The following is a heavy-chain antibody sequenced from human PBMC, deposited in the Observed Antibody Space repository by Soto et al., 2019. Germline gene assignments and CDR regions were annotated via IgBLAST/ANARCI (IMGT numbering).Heavy chain of an antibody. J-gene: IGHJ3*01. CDR1: GFTFSDNA. CDR3: AREYKSGWGPAFDL. D-gene: IGHD6-19*01. CDR2: VSYDGSKK. Sequence: QVYLVESGGGVVQPGRPLRLSCATSGFTFSDNAMHWVRQAPGKGLEWLAIVSYDGSKKYYADSVKGRFTISGDNSKRTLYLQMNSLRPEDTATYFCAREYKSGWGPAFDLWGQGTMVIVSS. V-gene: IGHV3-30-3*01.